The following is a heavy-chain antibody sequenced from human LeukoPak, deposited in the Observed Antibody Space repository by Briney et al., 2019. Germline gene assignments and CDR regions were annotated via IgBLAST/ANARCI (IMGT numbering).Heavy chain of an antibody. J-gene: IGHJ5*02. CDR1: GGSIGSTTYY. CDR3: ARGGLDNWFDP. D-gene: IGHD5-12*01. CDR2: IYYSGST. V-gene: IGHV4-39*01. Sequence: SETLSLTCTVSGGSIGSTTYYWGLIRQPPGKGLEWIGSIYYSGSTYYNPSLKSRVTMSVDTSKNQFSLKLTSVTAADTAVYYCARGGLDNWFDPWGQGTLVSVSS.